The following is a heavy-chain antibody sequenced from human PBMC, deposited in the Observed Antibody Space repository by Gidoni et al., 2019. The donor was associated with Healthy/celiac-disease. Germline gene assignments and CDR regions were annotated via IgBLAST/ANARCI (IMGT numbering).Heavy chain of an antibody. V-gene: IGHV3-21*01. CDR3: ARDYGSGSYFAFDI. CDR2: ISSSSSYI. Sequence: EVQLVESGGGLVKPGGSLRLSCAASGFTFSSYSMNWVRQAPGKGLEWVSSISSSSSYIYYADSVKGRFSISRDNAKNSLYLQMNSLRAEDTAVYYCARDYGSGSYFAFDIWGQGTMVTVSS. J-gene: IGHJ3*02. D-gene: IGHD3-10*01. CDR1: GFTFSSYS.